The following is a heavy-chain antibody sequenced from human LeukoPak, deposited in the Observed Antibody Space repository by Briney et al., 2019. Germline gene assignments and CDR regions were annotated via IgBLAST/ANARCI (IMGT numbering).Heavy chain of an antibody. Sequence: GGSLRLSCVVSGFTFNRCWMNWVRQAPGKGLEWVAHINPDGRDTYYVDSVKGRFTISRDNAQNSMYLQMNSLRVEDTAVYYCTSWGDTTAEYFQRWGQGTLVTVSP. J-gene: IGHJ1*01. CDR1: GFTFNRCW. D-gene: IGHD2-21*02. V-gene: IGHV3-7*01. CDR2: INPDGRDT. CDR3: TSWGDTTAEYFQR.